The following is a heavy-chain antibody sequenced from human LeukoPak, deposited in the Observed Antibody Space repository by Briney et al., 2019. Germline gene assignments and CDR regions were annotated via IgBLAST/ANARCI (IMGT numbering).Heavy chain of an antibody. V-gene: IGHV4-59*01. CDR3: ARGIGASKNYYWYFDL. J-gene: IGHJ2*01. CDR2: IYYSGST. D-gene: IGHD1-26*01. Sequence: SETLSLTCTVSGGSISSYYWSWIRQPPGKGLEWLGYIYYSGSTNYNPSLKSRVTISVDTSKNQFSLKLSSVTAADTAVYYCARGIGASKNYYWYFDLWGRGTLVTVSS. CDR1: GGSISSYY.